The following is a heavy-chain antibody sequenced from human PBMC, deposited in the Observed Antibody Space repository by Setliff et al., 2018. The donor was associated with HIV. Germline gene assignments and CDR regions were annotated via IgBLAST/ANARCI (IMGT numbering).Heavy chain of an antibody. Sequence: SETLSLTCTVSGGSISSGTYYWSWVRPPAGKGLEWIGRIYTSGSTNYNPSLKRRVTISLDTSQTPFSLTLSSVTAADTAVYYCARENGRTNYYYYSGMDGWGQGTT. CDR1: GGSISSGTYY. CDR2: IYTSGST. V-gene: IGHV4-61*02. J-gene: IGHJ6*02. CDR3: ARENGRTNYYYYSGMDG.